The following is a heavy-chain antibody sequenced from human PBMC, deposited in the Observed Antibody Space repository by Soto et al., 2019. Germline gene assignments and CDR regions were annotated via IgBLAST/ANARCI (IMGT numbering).Heavy chain of an antibody. Sequence: ASVKVSCKASGGTFSSYAISWVRQAPGQGLEWMGGIIPIFGTANYAQKFQGRVTITADESTSTAYMELSSLRSEDTAVYYCARDRYGSGSYQYHIGFPYYYYYGMDVWGQGTTVTVSS. D-gene: IGHD3-10*01. CDR3: ARDRYGSGSYQYHIGFPYYYYYGMDV. J-gene: IGHJ6*02. V-gene: IGHV1-69*13. CDR1: GGTFSSYA. CDR2: IIPIFGTA.